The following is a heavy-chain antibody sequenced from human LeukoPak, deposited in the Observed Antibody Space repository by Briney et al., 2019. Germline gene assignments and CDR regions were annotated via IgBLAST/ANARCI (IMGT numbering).Heavy chain of an antibody. CDR3: ARESGGFYFDY. Sequence: GRSLRLSCAASGFTFSSYAMHWVRQAPGKGLEWVAVISYDGSNKYYADSVKGRFTISRDNSKNTLYLQMNSLRAEDTAVYYCARESGGFYFDYWGQGTLVTVSS. CDR2: ISYDGSNK. V-gene: IGHV3-30-3*01. D-gene: IGHD6-19*01. CDR1: GFTFSSYA. J-gene: IGHJ4*02.